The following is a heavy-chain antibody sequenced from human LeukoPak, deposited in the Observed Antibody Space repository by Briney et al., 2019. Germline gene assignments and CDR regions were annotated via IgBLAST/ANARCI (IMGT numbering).Heavy chain of an antibody. D-gene: IGHD3-10*01. J-gene: IGHJ4*02. CDR3: AREIYGSGSFYFDY. CDR1: GGSISSYY. V-gene: IGHV4-59*12. Sequence: SETLSLTCTVSGGSISSYYWSWIRQPPGKGLEWIGYIYYSGSTNYNPSLKSRVTMSVDTSKNQLSLKLSSVTAADTAVYYCAREIYGSGSFYFDYWGQGTLATVSS. CDR2: IYYSGST.